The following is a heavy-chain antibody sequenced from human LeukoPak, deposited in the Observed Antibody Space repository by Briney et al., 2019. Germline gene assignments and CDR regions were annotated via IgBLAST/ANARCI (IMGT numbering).Heavy chain of an antibody. CDR2: IYYSGST. CDR1: GGSISSYY. V-gene: IGHV4-59*01. Sequence: SETLSLTCTVSGGSISSYYWSWIRQPPGKGLEWIGYIYYSGSTNYNPSLKSRVTISVDTSKNQFSLKLSSLTAADTAVYYCARGSTYCSGGSCYSDWFDPWGQGTLVTVSS. J-gene: IGHJ5*02. D-gene: IGHD2-15*01. CDR3: ARGSTYCSGGSCYSDWFDP.